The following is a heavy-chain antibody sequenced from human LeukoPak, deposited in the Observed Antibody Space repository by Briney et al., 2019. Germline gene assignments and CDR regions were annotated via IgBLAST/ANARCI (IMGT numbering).Heavy chain of an antibody. D-gene: IGHD4/OR15-4a*01. Sequence: SVKVSCKASGGTFGAFGINWVRQAPGQGLEWMGGIIPLFGTTDYAQKFQGRVTITADESTNTAYMELSSLRSDDTAIYYCARGRVIHFGGIDVFDIWGQGTMVTVSP. CDR2: IIPLFGTT. CDR1: GGTFGAFG. V-gene: IGHV1-69*13. J-gene: IGHJ3*02. CDR3: ARGRVIHFGGIDVFDI.